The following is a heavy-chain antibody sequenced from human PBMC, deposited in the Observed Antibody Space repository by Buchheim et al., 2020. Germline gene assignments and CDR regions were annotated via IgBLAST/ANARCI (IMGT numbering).Heavy chain of an antibody. CDR1: GFTFSSYS. Sequence: EVQLVESGGGLVQPGGSLRLSCAASGFTFSSYSMNWVRQAPGKGLEWVSYISSSSSTIYYADSVKGRFTISRDNAKNSLYLQMNSLRAEDTAVYYWARACGGGGSYHAMYMDVWGKGTT. D-gene: IGHD1-26*01. CDR3: ARACGGGGSYHAMYMDV. CDR2: ISSSSSTI. V-gene: IGHV3-48*01. J-gene: IGHJ6*03.